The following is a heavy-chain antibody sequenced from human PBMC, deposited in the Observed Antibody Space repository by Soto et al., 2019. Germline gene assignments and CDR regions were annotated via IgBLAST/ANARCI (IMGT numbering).Heavy chain of an antibody. CDR2: IWYDGSNK. J-gene: IGHJ6*04. CDR3: QREYRSGWAYHGMDV. V-gene: IGHV3-33*01. D-gene: IGHD6-19*01. Sequence: GGSLRLSCAASGFTFSSYGMHWVRQAPGKGLEWVAVIWYDGSNKYYADSVKGRFTISRDNSKNTLYLQMNSLRAEDTAVYYCQREYRSGWAYHGMDVWGEGTTVTVSS. CDR1: GFTFSSYG.